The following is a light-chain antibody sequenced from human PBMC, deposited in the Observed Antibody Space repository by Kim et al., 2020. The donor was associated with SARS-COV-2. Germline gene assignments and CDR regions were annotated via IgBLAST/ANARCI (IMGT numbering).Light chain of an antibody. CDR2: GAS. CDR3: QQYASSPRT. J-gene: IGKJ1*01. CDR1: QSVGNNY. V-gene: IGKV3-20*01. Sequence: EIVLTQFPGTLSVSPGESATLSCRASQSVGNNYLAWFHQKPGQAPRVLIYGASSRAPGIPDRFAGSGSGTDFTLTISRLEPEDFAVYYCQQYASSPRTFGQGTKEDIK.